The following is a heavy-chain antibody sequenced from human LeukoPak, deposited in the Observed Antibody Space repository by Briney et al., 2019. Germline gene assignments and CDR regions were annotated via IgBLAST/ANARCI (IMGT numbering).Heavy chain of an antibody. CDR2: ISSSSSTK. CDR3: ARDCYDSNGYFP. J-gene: IGHJ5*02. V-gene: IGHV3-48*02. Sequence: GGSLRLSCAASGFTFSRYSMNWVRQAPGRGLEWVSYISSSSSTKYYADSVKGRFTISRDNAKNSLYLQMNSLRDEDTAVYYCARDCYDSNGYFPWGQGTLVTVSS. D-gene: IGHD3-22*01. CDR1: GFTFSRYS.